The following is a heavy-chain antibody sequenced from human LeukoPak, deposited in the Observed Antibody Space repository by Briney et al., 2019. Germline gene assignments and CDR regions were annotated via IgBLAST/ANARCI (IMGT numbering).Heavy chain of an antibody. CDR3: ATGGIDSIDY. CDR1: GGSISSSSYY. Sequence: SETLSLTCTVSGGSISSSSYYWGWIRQPPGKGLEWIGSIYYSGSTYYNPSLKSRVTISVDTSKNQFPLKLSSVTAADTAVYYCATGGIDSIDYWGQGTLVTVSS. V-gene: IGHV4-39*01. J-gene: IGHJ4*02. D-gene: IGHD3-22*01. CDR2: IYYSGST.